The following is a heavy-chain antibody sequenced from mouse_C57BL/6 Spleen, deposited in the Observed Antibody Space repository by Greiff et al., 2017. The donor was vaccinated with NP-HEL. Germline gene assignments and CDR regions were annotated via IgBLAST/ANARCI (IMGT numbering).Heavy chain of an antibody. J-gene: IGHJ2*01. Sequence: EVMLVESEGGLVQPGSSMKLSCTASGFTFSDYYMAWVRQVPEKGLEWVANINYDGSSTYYLDSLKSRFIISRDNAKNILYLQMSSLKSEDTATYYCARGRVYYDYDGVFYFDYWGQGTTLTVSS. CDR3: ARGRVYYDYDGVFYFDY. CDR2: INYDGSST. V-gene: IGHV5-16*01. CDR1: GFTFSDYY. D-gene: IGHD2-4*01.